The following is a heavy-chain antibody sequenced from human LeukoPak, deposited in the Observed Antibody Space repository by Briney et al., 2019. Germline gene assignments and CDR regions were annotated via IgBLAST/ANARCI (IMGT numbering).Heavy chain of an antibody. V-gene: IGHV3-NL1*01. D-gene: IGHD3-10*01. J-gene: IGHJ3*02. CDR3: AVNYYGSGTHDAFDI. Sequence: PERSLRLSCAASGFTFSIYGMHWVRQAPGKGLEWVSVIYSGGSTYYADSVKGRFTISRDNSKNTLYLQMNSLRAEDTAVYYCAVNYYGSGTHDAFDIWGQGTMVTVSS. CDR2: IYSGGST. CDR1: GFTFSIYG.